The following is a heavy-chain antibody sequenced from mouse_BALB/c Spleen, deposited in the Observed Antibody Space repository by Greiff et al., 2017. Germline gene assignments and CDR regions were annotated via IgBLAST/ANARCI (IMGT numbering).Heavy chain of an antibody. J-gene: IGHJ3*01. D-gene: IGHD2-4*01. CDR3: ARSLYDYETWFAY. CDR2: INPYNGDT. V-gene: IGHV1-20*02. Sequence: EVQLVESGPELVKPGASVKISCKASGYSFTGYFMNWVMQSHGKSLEWIGRINPYNGDTFYNQKFKGKATLTVDKSSSTAHMELRSLASEDSAVYYCARSLYDYETWFAYWGQGTLVTVSA. CDR1: GYSFTGYF.